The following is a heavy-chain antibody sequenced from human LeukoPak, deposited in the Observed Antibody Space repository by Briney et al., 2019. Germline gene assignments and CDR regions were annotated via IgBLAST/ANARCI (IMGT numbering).Heavy chain of an antibody. CDR3: AATQRWLQFDC. CDR2: INYSGST. D-gene: IGHD5-24*01. J-gene: IGHJ4*02. V-gene: IGHV4-59*01. CDR1: GASLSTYY. Sequence: SETLSLTCFVSGASLSTYYWSWIRQPPGKGLEWIGYINYSGSTNYNPSLKSRITMSLDTSKNQLSPKLSSVTAADTAVYYCAATQRWLQFDCWGQGALVTVSS.